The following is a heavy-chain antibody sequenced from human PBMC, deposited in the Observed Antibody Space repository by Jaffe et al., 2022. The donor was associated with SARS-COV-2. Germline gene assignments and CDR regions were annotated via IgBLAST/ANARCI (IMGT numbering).Heavy chain of an antibody. Sequence: EVQLVESGGVVVQPGGSLRLSCAASGFTFDDYTMHWVRQAPGKGLEWVSLISWDGGSTYYADSVKGRFTISRDNSKNSLYLQMNSLRTEDTALYYCAKDQLPGGLEYSSFDYWGQGTLVTVSS. CDR3: AKDQLPGGLEYSSFDY. CDR1: GFTFDDYT. CDR2: ISWDGGST. V-gene: IGHV3-43*01. J-gene: IGHJ4*02. D-gene: IGHD5-18*01.